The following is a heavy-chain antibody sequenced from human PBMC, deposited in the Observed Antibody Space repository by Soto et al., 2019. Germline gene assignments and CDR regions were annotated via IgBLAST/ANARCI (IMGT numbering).Heavy chain of an antibody. CDR2: IYWNDDK. J-gene: IGHJ6*02. V-gene: IGHV2-5*01. CDR3: AHRRGIVATIDYYYYGMDV. Sequence: SGPTLVNPTQTLTLTCTFSGFSLSTSGAGVGWIRQPPGKALEWLALIYWNDDKRYSPSLKSRLTITKDTSKNQVVLTMTNMDPVDTATYYCAHRRGIVATIDYYYYGMDVWGQGTTVTVSS. D-gene: IGHD5-12*01. CDR1: GFSLSTSGAG.